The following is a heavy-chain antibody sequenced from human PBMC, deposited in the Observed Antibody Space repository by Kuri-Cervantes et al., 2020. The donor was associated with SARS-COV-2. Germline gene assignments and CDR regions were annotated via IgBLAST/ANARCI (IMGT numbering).Heavy chain of an antibody. V-gene: IGHV3-30-3*01. J-gene: IGHJ4*02. CDR1: GFTFSSYA. CDR2: ISYDGSNK. Sequence: GGSLRLSCAASGFTFSSYAMHWVRQAPGKGLEWVAVISYDGSNKYYADSAKGRFTISRDNSKNTLYLQMNSLRAEDTAVYYCANVPSIVVVPAAVLLNYWGQGTLVTVSS. CDR3: ANVPSIVVVPAAVLLNY. D-gene: IGHD2-2*01.